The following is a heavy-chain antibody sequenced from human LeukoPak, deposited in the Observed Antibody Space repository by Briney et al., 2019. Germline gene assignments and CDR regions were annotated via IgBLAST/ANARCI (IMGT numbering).Heavy chain of an antibody. CDR2: ISWNSGSI. V-gene: IGHV3-9*01. J-gene: IGHJ5*02. Sequence: GGSLRLSCAASGFTFDDYAMHWVRQAPGKGLEWVSGISWNSGSIVYADSVKGRITISRDNAKNSLYLQMNSLRAEDTALYYCAKDSAAAGVNWFDPWGQGTLVTVSS. CDR3: AKDSAAAGVNWFDP. CDR1: GFTFDDYA. D-gene: IGHD6-13*01.